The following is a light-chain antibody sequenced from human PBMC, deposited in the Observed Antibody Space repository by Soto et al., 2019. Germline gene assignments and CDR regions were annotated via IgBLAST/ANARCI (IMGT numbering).Light chain of an antibody. V-gene: IGLV2-8*01. J-gene: IGLJ2*01. CDR3: RSYAVNHSVVV. CDR2: EVS. Sequence: QSALTQPPSASGSPGQSVTISCTGTSSDVGGYNYVSWYQQHPGKAPKLMIYEVSKRPSGVPDRFSGSKSGNTASLAVSGLQAEDEADYYCRSYAVNHSVVVFGGGTKLTVL. CDR1: SSDVGGYNY.